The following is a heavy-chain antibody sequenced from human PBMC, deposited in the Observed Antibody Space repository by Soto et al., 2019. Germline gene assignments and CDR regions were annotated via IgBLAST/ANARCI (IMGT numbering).Heavy chain of an antibody. D-gene: IGHD3-10*01. CDR2: FNHSGST. V-gene: IGHV4-34*01. CDR1: GGSFSGYY. J-gene: IGHJ2*01. CDR3: ARAPAGTPLRGVARRPSFNYWYFDL. Sequence: QVQLPQWGAGLLKPSETLSLTCAVYGGSFSGYYWSWIRQPQGKGLEWIGEFNHSGSTNYNPSLKSRVTISVDTSKNQFSLKLSAVTAADTAVYYCARAPAGTPLRGVARRPSFNYWYFDLWGRGTLVTVSS.